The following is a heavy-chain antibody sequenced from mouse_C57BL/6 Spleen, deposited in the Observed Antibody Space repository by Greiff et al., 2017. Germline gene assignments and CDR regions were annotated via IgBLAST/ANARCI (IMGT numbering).Heavy chain of an antibody. Sequence: QVQLKESGPGLVAPSQSLSITCTVSGFPLTSYAISWVRQPPGKGLEWLGVIWTGGGTNYNSALKSRLSISKDNSKSHVFLIMNILPTDDTARYYCARDEGDYPWFAYWGQATLVTVSA. CDR3: ARDEGDYPWFAY. V-gene: IGHV2-9-1*01. CDR1: GFPLTSYA. J-gene: IGHJ3*01. CDR2: IWTGGGT. D-gene: IGHD2-4*01.